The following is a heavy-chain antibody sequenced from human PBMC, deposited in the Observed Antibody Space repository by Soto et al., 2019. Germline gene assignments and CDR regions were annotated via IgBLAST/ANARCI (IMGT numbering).Heavy chain of an antibody. J-gene: IGHJ5*02. CDR1: GFTFSSYW. Sequence: GGSLRLSCAASGFTFSSYWMSWVRQAPGKGLEWVANIKQDGSEKYYVDSVKGRFTISRDNAKNSLYLQMNSLRAEDTAVYYCARVRITIFGVVRGFDPWGQGTLVTV. CDR3: ARVRITIFGVVRGFDP. V-gene: IGHV3-7*03. D-gene: IGHD3-3*01. CDR2: IKQDGSEK.